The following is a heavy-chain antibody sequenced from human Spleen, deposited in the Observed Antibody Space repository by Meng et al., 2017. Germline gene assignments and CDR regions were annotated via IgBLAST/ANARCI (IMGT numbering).Heavy chain of an antibody. CDR3: ARGVPYYYGSGSYPYFQH. D-gene: IGHD3-10*01. CDR2: INHSGST. V-gene: IGHV4-34*01. Sequence: QVQLQQGGAGLLKPPETPSPPWVFLGGSFSDYYWSWIRQPPGKGLEWIGEINHSGSTNYNPSLKSRVTISVDTSKNQFSLKLSSVTAADTAVYYCARGVPYYYGSGSYPYFQHWGQGTLVTVSS. J-gene: IGHJ1*01. CDR1: GGSFSDYY.